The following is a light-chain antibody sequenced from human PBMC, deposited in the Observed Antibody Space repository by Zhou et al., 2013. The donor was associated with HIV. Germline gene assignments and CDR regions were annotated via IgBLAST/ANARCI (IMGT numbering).Light chain of an antibody. V-gene: IGKV1-27*01. J-gene: IGKJ1*01. CDR3: QKYNSAPWT. CDR1: QGISNY. CDR2: AAS. Sequence: DIRMTQSPSSLSASVGDRVTITCRASQGISNYLAWYQQKPGKVPKLLIYAASTLQSGVPSRFSGSGSGTDFTLTISSLQSEDVAAYYCQKYNSAPWTFGQGTKVGIK.